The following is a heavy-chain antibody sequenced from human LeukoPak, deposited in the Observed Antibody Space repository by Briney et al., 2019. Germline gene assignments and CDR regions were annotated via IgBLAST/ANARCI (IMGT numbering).Heavy chain of an antibody. CDR2: IYTSGST. V-gene: IGHV4-4*07. Sequence: PSETLSLTCTVSGGSISSYYWSWIRQPAGKGLEWIGRIYTSGSTNYNPSLKSRVTMSVDTSKNQFSLKLSSVTAADTAVYYCARVHQVRIAVAPVGYWGQGTLVTVSS. J-gene: IGHJ4*02. CDR1: GGSISSYY. CDR3: ARVHQVRIAVAPVGY. D-gene: IGHD6-19*01.